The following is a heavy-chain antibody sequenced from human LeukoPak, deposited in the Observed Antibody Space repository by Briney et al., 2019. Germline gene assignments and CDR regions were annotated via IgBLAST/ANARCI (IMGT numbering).Heavy chain of an antibody. V-gene: IGHV3-53*01. J-gene: IGHJ3*02. Sequence: GGSLRLSCAASGFTVISNYMTWVRRAPGKGLEWVSVIYSGGTTYYADSVKGRFTISRDNSKNTLYLQMNSLRAEDTAVYYCASSYGGYDAFAIWGQGTMVTVSS. CDR1: GFTVISNY. CDR2: IYSGGTT. CDR3: ASSYGGYDAFAI. D-gene: IGHD4-17*01.